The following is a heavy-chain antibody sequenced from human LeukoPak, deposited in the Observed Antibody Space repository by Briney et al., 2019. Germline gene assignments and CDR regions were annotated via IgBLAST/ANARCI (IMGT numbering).Heavy chain of an antibody. D-gene: IGHD2-15*01. Sequence: GGSLRLSCAASGFSFNDAWMSWVRQAPGKGLEWVGRIKSDTDGETTDYAAPVEGRFTISRDDSRNTLYLQMTTLKTEDTALYYCTTDPHSGYCSGVSCYPYDYWGQGTLVTVSS. J-gene: IGHJ4*02. CDR1: GFSFNDAW. CDR3: TTDPHSGYCSGVSCYPYDY. V-gene: IGHV3-15*01. CDR2: IKSDTDGETT.